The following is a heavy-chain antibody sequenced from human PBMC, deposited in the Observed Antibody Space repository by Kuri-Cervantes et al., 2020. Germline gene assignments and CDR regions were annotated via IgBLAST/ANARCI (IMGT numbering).Heavy chain of an antibody. CDR3: TTAVLKYQRKNYYYYGMDV. V-gene: IGHV3-74*01. CDR1: GFTFSSYW. Sequence: GGSLRLSCAASGFTFSSYWMHWVRQAPGKGLVWVSRINSDGSSTSYADSVKGRFTISRDNAKNTLYLQMSSLRAEDTAVYYCTTAVLKYQRKNYYYYGMDVWGQGTTVTVSS. J-gene: IGHJ6*02. D-gene: IGHD2-2*01. CDR2: INSDGSST.